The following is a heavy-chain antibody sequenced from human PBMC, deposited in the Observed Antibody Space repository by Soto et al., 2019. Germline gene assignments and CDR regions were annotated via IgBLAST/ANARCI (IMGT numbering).Heavy chain of an antibody. CDR1: GFTFISSA. J-gene: IGHJ5*02. CDR2: IVVGSGST. CDR3: AVVPAARDLRYNWFDP. V-gene: IGHV1-58*02. Sequence: SVKVSCKASGFTFISSAMQWVRQARGQRLEWIGWIVVGSGSTNYAQEFQERVTLTRDMSTSTAYMELRSLRSEDTAVYYCAVVPAARDLRYNWFDPWGQGTLVTVSS. D-gene: IGHD2-2*01.